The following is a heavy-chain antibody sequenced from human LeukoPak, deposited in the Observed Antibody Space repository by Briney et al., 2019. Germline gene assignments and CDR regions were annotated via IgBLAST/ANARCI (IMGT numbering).Heavy chain of an antibody. J-gene: IGHJ4*02. CDR1: GGSISSSSYY. CDR3: ARDPVVTVTGGLFDY. CDR2: IYYSGST. D-gene: IGHD4-23*01. V-gene: IGHV4-39*07. Sequence: PSETLSLTCTVSGGSISSSSYYWGWIRQPPGKGLEWIGSIYYSGSTYYNPSLKSRVTISVDTSKNPFSLKLSSVTAADTAVYYCARDPVVTVTGGLFDYWGQGTLVTVSS.